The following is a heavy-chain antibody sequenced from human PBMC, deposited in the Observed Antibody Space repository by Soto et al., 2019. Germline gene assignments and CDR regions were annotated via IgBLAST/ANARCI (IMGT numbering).Heavy chain of an antibody. D-gene: IGHD6-6*01. CDR1: GGSISSSSYY. CDR3: AIKYPARPYTYYFDY. Sequence: PSETLSLTCTVSGGSISSSSYYWGWIRQPPGKGLEWIGSIYYSGSTYYNPSLKSRVTISVDTSKNQFSLKLSSVTAADTAVYYCAIKYPARPYTYYFDYWGQGTLVTVSS. J-gene: IGHJ4*02. V-gene: IGHV4-39*01. CDR2: IYYSGST.